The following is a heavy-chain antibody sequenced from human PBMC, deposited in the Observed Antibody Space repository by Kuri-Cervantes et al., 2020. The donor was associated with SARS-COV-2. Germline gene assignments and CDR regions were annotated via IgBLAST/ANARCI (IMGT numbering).Heavy chain of an antibody. J-gene: IGHJ6*02. CDR3: AKELSRGIVVVPVYHYYYGMDV. V-gene: IGHV3-21*01. D-gene: IGHD2-2*01. Sequence: GESLKISCAASGFTFSSYSMNWVRQAPGKGLEWVSSISSSSSYIYYADSVKGRFTISRDNAKNSLYLQMNSLRAEDTAVYYCAKELSRGIVVVPVYHYYYGMDVWGQGTTVTVSS. CDR1: GFTFSSYS. CDR2: ISSSSSYI.